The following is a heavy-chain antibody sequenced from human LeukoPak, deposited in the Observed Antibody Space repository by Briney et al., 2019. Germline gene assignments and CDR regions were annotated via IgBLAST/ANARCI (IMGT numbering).Heavy chain of an antibody. J-gene: IGHJ4*02. D-gene: IGHD3-3*01. CDR2: INHRGGA. CDR3: ARVPLRFLEPFDY. CDR1: VGPFIGYY. Sequence: SETLSLTCAVYVGPFIGYYWSWLPRPPGEAVEWFVEINHRGGASYNPSLTIRVTISEDTSKSQFSLKLGSVTAADTAVYYCARVPLRFLEPFDYWGEGTLVTVSS. V-gene: IGHV4-34*01.